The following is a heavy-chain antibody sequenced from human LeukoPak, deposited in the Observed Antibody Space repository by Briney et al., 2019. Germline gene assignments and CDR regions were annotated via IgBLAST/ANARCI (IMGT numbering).Heavy chain of an antibody. CDR3: ARESAAHMNAFDI. J-gene: IGHJ3*02. CDR1: GGSISSYY. D-gene: IGHD2-21*01. CDR2: IYYSGST. V-gene: IGHV4-59*01. Sequence: SSETLSLTCTVSGGSISSYYWSWIRQPPGKGLEWIGYIYYSGSTNYNPSLKSRVTISVDTSKNQFSLKLSSVTAADTAVYYCARESAAHMNAFDIWGQGTMVTVSS.